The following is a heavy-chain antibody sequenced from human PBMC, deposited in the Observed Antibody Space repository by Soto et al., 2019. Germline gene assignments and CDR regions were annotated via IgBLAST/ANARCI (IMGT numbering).Heavy chain of an antibody. CDR3: ARGRDYGSSYGMDV. J-gene: IGHJ6*02. CDR1: GGSFSGYY. CDR2: INHSGST. V-gene: IGHV4-34*01. Sequence: SETLSLTCAVYGGSFSGYYCSWIRHPPGKGLEWIGEINHSGSTNYNPSLKSRVTISVDTSKNQFSLKLSSVTAADTAVYYCARGRDYGSSYGMDVWGQGTTVTVSS. D-gene: IGHD3-10*01.